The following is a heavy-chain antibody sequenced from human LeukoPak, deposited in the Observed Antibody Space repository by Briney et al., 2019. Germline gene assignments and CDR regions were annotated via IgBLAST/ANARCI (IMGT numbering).Heavy chain of an antibody. D-gene: IGHD1-26*01. CDR2: ISGSGGST. CDR3: AKSATQFYYYYYMDV. V-gene: IGHV3-23*01. J-gene: IGHJ6*03. CDR1: GFTFDDHG. Sequence: PPGGSLRLSCAASGFTFDDHGMSWVRQAPGKGLEWVSAISGSGGSTYYADSVKGRFTISRDNSKNTLYLQMNSLRAEDTAVYYCAKSATQFYYYYYMDVWGKGTTVTISS.